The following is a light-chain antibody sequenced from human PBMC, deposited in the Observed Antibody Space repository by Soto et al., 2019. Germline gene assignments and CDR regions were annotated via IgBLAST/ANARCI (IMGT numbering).Light chain of an antibody. CDR1: QGIRDA. Sequence: DIQMTQSPSSLSASVGDRVTISCRASQGIRDALGWYQQKPGRAPKRLIYDASTLQSGVPSRFSGSESETEFTFTISRLPPEDSATYYCLQYNSFPFTFGQGTKLEIK. CDR2: DAS. J-gene: IGKJ2*01. V-gene: IGKV1-17*01. CDR3: LQYNSFPFT.